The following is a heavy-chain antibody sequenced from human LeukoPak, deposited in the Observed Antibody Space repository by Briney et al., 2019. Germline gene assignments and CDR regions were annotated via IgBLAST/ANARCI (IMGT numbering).Heavy chain of an antibody. J-gene: IGHJ6*03. D-gene: IGHD3-3*01. CDR3: ARLLEGLTRYYYMDV. CDR2: IYHSGST. CDR1: GGSISSSSYF. Sequence: TSETLSLTCTVSGGSISSSSYFWGWIRQPPGKGLEWIGSIYHSGSTNYNPSLKSRVTISVDKSKNQFSLKLSSVTAADTAVYYCARLLEGLTRYYYMDVWGKGTTVTVSS. V-gene: IGHV4-39*07.